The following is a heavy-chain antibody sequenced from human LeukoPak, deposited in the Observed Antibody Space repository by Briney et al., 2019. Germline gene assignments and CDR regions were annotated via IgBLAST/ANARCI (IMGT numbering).Heavy chain of an antibody. CDR3: AREVPDANAAFDV. V-gene: IGHV1-69*15. J-gene: IGHJ3*01. CDR2: IIPVFGTA. Sequence: EASVKVSCKASGGNFRTYAIIWVRQAPGHGLEWLARIIPVFGTANYAQNFQGRVTMTADESRNTADLELTSLTSEDTAVYYCAREVPDANAAFDVWGQGTMVTVSS. D-gene: IGHD2-2*01. CDR1: GGNFRTYA.